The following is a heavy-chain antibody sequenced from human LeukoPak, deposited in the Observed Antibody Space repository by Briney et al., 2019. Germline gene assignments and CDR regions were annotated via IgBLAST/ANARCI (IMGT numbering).Heavy chain of an antibody. CDR1: GFTFSSHG. CDR3: ARGCGDSTNCYILDF. D-gene: IGHD2-2*01. CDR2: ISSDGTNE. J-gene: IGHJ4*02. Sequence: GGSLRLSCAASGFTFSSHGMHWVRQAPGKGLDWVAVISSDGTNEKYEDSVKGRSTISRDNSRNTLFLQMNSLRPEDTAMYHCARGCGDSTNCYILDFWGQGTLVTVSS. V-gene: IGHV3-30*03.